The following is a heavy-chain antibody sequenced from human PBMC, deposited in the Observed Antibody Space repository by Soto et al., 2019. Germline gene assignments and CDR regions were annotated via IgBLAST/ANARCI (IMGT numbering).Heavy chain of an antibody. CDR1: GASISNTDYS. V-gene: IGHV4-39*01. J-gene: IGHJ5*02. Sequence: QLQLQESGPGLVKPSETLSLTCTVSGASISNTDYSWGWIRQTPGKGLEWIGTMYYSGSTYYNPSLKSRVTISVATSRKEVSRKLTSVTAADTAVYYCARHSTPWESTWFHPWGQGTLVTVSS. CDR2: MYYSGST. CDR3: ARHSTPWESTWFHP. D-gene: IGHD1-26*01.